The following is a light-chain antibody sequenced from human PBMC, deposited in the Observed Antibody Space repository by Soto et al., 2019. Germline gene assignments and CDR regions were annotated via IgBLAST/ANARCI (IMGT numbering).Light chain of an antibody. CDR3: QQYHTYSYT. Sequence: PGDRATLSCRTSQSVSNYLAWYQQKPGQAPRLLIYDASKRATGIPARFSGSGSGTDFTLTISSLQSDDFATYYCQQYHTYSYTFGQGTKLEI. V-gene: IGKV3D-15*01. CDR1: QSVSNY. J-gene: IGKJ2*01. CDR2: DAS.